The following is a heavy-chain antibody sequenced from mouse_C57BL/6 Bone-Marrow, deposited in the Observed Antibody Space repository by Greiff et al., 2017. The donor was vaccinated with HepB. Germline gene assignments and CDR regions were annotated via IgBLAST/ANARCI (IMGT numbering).Heavy chain of an antibody. V-gene: IGHV1-76*01. CDR3: ARWVTTGDYAMDY. CDR2: IYPGSGNT. J-gene: IGHJ4*01. D-gene: IGHD2-2*01. CDR1: GYTFTDYY. Sequence: QVQLQQSGAELVRPGASVKLSCKASGYTFTDYYINWVKQRPGQGLEWIARIYPGSGNTYYNEKFKGKATLTAEKSSSTAYMQLSSLTSEDSAVYFCARWVTTGDYAMDYWGQGTSVTVSS.